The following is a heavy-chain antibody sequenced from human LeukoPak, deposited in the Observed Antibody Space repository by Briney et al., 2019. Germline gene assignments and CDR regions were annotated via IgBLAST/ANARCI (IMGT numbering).Heavy chain of an antibody. V-gene: IGHV4-61*02. Sequence: PSQTLSLTCTVSGGSISSGSYYWSWIRQPAGKGLEWIGRIYTSGSTNYNPSLKSRVTISVDTSKNQFSLKLSSVTAADTAVYYCARPDSSGSFDYRGQGTLVTVSS. J-gene: IGHJ4*02. D-gene: IGHD6-19*01. CDR2: IYTSGST. CDR1: GGSISSGSYY. CDR3: ARPDSSGSFDY.